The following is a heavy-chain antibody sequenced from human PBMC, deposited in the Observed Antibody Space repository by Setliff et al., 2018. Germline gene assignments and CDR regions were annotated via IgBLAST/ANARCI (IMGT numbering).Heavy chain of an antibody. CDR1: GGTFSSYA. CDR3: ATSYSGSYYGY. J-gene: IGHJ4*02. Sequence: PSVKVSCKASGGTFSSYAISWVRQAPGQGLEWMGGFDPEDGETIYAQKFQGRVTMTEDTSTDTAYMELSSLRSEDTAVYYCATSYSGSYYGYWGQGTLVTVSS. CDR2: FDPEDGET. D-gene: IGHD1-26*01. V-gene: IGHV1-24*01.